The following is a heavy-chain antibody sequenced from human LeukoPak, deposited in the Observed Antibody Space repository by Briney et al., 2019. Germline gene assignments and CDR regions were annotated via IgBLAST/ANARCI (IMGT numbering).Heavy chain of an antibody. CDR1: GFTFSTNA. Sequence: GGSLRLSCAASGFTFSTNAMNWVRQAPGKGLEWVSGIGSDGRAFYTDSVKGRFTISRDNSKNTLYLQMNSLRAEDTAIYYCAKDLHNWSGIDYCGHGTLVTVSS. CDR3: AKDLHNWSGIDY. J-gene: IGHJ4*01. D-gene: IGHD3-3*01. CDR2: IGSDGRA. V-gene: IGHV3-23*01.